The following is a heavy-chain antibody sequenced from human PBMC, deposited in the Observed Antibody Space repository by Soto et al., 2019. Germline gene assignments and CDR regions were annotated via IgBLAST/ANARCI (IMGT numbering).Heavy chain of an antibody. V-gene: IGHV1-69*01. CDR1: GGTFSSSA. D-gene: IGHD3-16*01. J-gene: IGHJ5*01. CDR3: AKMGESSWFAS. Sequence: QVQLVQSVAEVKKPGSSVKVSCKASGGTFSSSAISRVRQAPGQGLEWMGGIVPMFGTADIAQKSQGRVTITADESMTTVYMEGVSLRSDDTATDYCAKMGESSWFASWGQGTLVNVSS. CDR2: IVPMFGTA.